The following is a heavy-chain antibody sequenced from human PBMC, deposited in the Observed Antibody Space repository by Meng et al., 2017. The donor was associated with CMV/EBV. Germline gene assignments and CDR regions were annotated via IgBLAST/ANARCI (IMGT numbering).Heavy chain of an antibody. CDR2: IYSGGSST. D-gene: IGHD1-26*01. J-gene: IGHJ4*02. CDR3: AKDRGNYYDY. V-gene: IGHV3-23*03. CDR1: GFTFSSYA. Sequence: GGSLRLSCAASGFTFSSYAMSWVRQAPGKGLEWVSVIYSGGSSTYYADSVKGRFTISRDNSKNTLYLQMNSLRAEDTAVYYCAKDRGNYYDYWGQGTLVTVSS.